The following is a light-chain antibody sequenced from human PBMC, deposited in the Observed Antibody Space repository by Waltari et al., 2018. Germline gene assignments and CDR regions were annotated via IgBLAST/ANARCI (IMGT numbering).Light chain of an antibody. V-gene: IGLV3-1*01. J-gene: IGLJ2*01. CDR1: YLGNKH. Sequence: SYDLTQPASLSVSPGQTVSITCSGDYLGNKHTCWYHQRPGQSPLLVIYQDNKRPSGIPERFSGSNSGDTATLTISVTETMDEGDYYCQTWDRTTVVFGGRTKLTVL. CDR2: QDN. CDR3: QTWDRTTVV.